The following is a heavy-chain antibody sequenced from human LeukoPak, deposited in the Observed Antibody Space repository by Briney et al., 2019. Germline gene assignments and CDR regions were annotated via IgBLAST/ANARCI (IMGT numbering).Heavy chain of an antibody. V-gene: IGHV3-7*01. CDR1: GFTFSSYW. CDR3: ARDPTGYSSSWYTDY. D-gene: IGHD6-13*01. J-gene: IGHJ4*02. Sequence: PGGSLRLSCAASGFTFSSYWMSWVRQAPGKGLEWVANIKQDGSEKYYVDSVKGRFTISRDNAKNSLYLQMNSLRAEDTAVYYCARDPTGYSSSWYTDYWGQGTLVTVSS. CDR2: IKQDGSEK.